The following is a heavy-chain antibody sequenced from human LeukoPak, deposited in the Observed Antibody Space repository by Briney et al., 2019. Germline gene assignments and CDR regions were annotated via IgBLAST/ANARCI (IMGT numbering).Heavy chain of an antibody. J-gene: IGHJ6*02. V-gene: IGHV6-1*01. Sequence: SPTLSLTFAISGDSVSINSAACNWIRQSPSRGLEWLGRTYYRSKWYNDYAVSVRSRITINPDTSKNQFSLQLNSVTPEDTAVYYCARDLGEGYYYGMDVWGQGTMVTVSS. CDR3: ARDLGEGYYYGMDV. D-gene: IGHD3-10*01. CDR2: TYYRSKWYN. CDR1: GDSVSINSAA.